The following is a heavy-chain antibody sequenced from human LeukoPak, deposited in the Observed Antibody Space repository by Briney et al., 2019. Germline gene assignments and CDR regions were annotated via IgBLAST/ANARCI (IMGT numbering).Heavy chain of an antibody. CDR3: ARIPGMAAGSDFYFDY. J-gene: IGHJ4*02. Sequence: GGSLILSCVASGLTFYTYDMSWVRQVPGKGLEWVSSISYHGHRTYYTDSVKGRFTISRDNSKNTLYLQLNSLRVEDTAIYYCARIPGMAAGSDFYFDYWGPGTVVTVFS. CDR2: ISYHGHRT. V-gene: IGHV3-23*01. CDR1: GLTFYTYD. D-gene: IGHD6-13*01.